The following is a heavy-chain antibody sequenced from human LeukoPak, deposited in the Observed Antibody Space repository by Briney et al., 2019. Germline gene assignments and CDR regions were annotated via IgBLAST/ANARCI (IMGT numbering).Heavy chain of an antibody. D-gene: IGHD2-15*01. CDR2: IYFTGHT. Sequence: SETLSLTCTVSGGSMSNSYWGWIRQPPGKGLEWLGYIYFTGHTSSSPSLKRRVTISVDTSKNQLSLRLTSVTAADTAVYYCARRRQVSFYSPYAFDLWGQGTMVTVSS. V-gene: IGHV4-59*08. CDR3: ARRRQVSFYSPYAFDL. CDR1: GGSMSNSY. J-gene: IGHJ3*01.